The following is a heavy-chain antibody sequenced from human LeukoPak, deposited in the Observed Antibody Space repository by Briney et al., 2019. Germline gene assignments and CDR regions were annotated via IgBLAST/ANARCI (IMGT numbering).Heavy chain of an antibody. CDR1: GYTLTGYY. D-gene: IGHD3-10*01. Sequence: GASVKVSCKASGYTLTGYYMHWVRQAPGQGLEWMGWINPNSGGTNYAQKFQGRVTMTRNTSISTAYMELSSLRSEDTAVYYCARGRSWFGDSYYYYYYMDVWGKGTTVTISS. CDR3: ARGRSWFGDSYYYYYYMDV. V-gene: IGHV1-2*02. CDR2: INPNSGGT. J-gene: IGHJ6*03.